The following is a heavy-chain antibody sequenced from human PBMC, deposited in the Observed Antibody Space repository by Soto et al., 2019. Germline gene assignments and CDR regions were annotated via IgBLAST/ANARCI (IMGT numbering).Heavy chain of an antibody. V-gene: IGHV4-59*01. CDR3: ARYDLVANYFHY. CDR2: ISYRGNT. J-gene: IGHJ4*02. D-gene: IGHD2-8*02. CDR1: GPSITSDY. Sequence: SETLSLTCIVSGPSITSDYWSWVRQPPGKGLEWIGYISYRGNTKYNPSLKSRVAISADTSKNGFSLKLTSVTASDTAVYYCARYDLVANYFHYWGEGTLVTVCS.